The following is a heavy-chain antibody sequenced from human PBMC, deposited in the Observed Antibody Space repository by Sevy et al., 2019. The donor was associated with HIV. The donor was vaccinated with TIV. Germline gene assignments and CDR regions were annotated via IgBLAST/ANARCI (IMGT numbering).Heavy chain of an antibody. CDR2: ISYDGSNK. J-gene: IGHJ4*02. Sequence: GGSLRLPCAASGFTFSSYAMHWVRQAPGKGLEWVAVISYDGSNKYYADSVKGRFTISRDNSKNTLYLQMNSLRAEDTAVYYCARERGYSYGRPLDYWGQGTLVTVSS. CDR3: ARERGYSYGRPLDY. D-gene: IGHD5-18*01. CDR1: GFTFSSYA. V-gene: IGHV3-30-3*01.